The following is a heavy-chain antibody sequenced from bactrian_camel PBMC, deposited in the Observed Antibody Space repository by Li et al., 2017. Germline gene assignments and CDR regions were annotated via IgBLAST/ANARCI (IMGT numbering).Heavy chain of an antibody. CDR1: GFPFNSYS. V-gene: IGHV3S10*01. CDR3: TARNHSAAKY. J-gene: IGHJ4*01. CDR2: ISSEGTT. Sequence: DVQLVESGGGLVQPGGSLRLSCAASGFPFNSYSMSWIRQAPGKGLEWVSVISSEGTTYYADVVKGRFTVSRDNAMNTLYPQLNSLKTEDTGLYYCTARNHSAAKYWGQGTQVTVS.